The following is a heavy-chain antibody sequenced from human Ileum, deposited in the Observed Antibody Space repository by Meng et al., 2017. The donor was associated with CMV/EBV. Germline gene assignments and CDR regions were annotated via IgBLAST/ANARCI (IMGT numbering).Heavy chain of an antibody. J-gene: IGHJ5*02. CDR2: INHSGST. CDR3: ARVTGWFDP. V-gene: IGHV4-34*01. CDR1: GGSFSGYY. Sequence: SETLSLTCAVYGGSFSGYYWSWIRQPPGKGLEWIGEINHSGSTNYNPSLKSRVTISVDTSKNQFSLKLSSATAADTAVYYCARVTGWFDPWGQGTLVTVSS.